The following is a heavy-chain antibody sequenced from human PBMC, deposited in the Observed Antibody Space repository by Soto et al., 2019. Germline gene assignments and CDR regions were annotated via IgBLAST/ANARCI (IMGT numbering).Heavy chain of an antibody. CDR3: ATRLSMATGEYCQH. D-gene: IGHD5-12*01. CDR1: GGTFSSYS. CDR2: IIPIFGTA. Sequence: GASVKVSCKVSGGTFSSYSMSWVRHAPGQGLEWMGGIIPIFGTANYAQKFQGRVTITADESTSTAYMELSSLRSEDTAVYYCATRLSMATGEYCQHWGQGTRVTVSS. V-gene: IGHV1-69*13. J-gene: IGHJ1*01.